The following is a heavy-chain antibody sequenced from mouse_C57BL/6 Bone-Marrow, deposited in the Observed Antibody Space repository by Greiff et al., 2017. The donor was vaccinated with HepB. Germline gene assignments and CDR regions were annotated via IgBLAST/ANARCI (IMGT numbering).Heavy chain of an antibody. Sequence: VKLQQSGAELVRPGTSVKMSCKASGYTYTNYWIGWAKQRPGHGLEWIGDIYPGGGYTNYNEKFKGKATLTADKSSSTAYMQFSSLTSEDSAIYYCARRGQLRLREFAYWGQGTLVTVSA. V-gene: IGHV1-63*01. CDR2: IYPGGGYT. J-gene: IGHJ3*01. CDR1: GYTYTNYW. D-gene: IGHD3-2*02. CDR3: ARRGQLRLREFAY.